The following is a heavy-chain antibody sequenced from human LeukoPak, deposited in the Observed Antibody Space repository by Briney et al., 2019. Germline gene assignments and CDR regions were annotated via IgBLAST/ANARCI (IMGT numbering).Heavy chain of an antibody. CDR1: GFTFSSFT. D-gene: IGHD2-15*01. CDR3: ARVGNGRSWDY. V-gene: IGHV3-48*02. CDR2: ISLGSCTM. J-gene: IGHJ4*02. Sequence: GGSLRLSCAAFGFTFSSFTMNWARQVPGKGLEWVSYISLGSCTMFYADSVKGRFTISRDNAKNSLYLQMNSLRDDDTAVYYCARVGNGRSWDYWGQGTLVSVSS.